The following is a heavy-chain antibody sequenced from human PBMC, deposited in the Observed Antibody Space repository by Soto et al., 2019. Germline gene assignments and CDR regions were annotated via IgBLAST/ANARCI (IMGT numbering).Heavy chain of an antibody. D-gene: IGHD3-10*01. CDR1: GYSFSFYG. J-gene: IGHJ4*02. V-gene: IGHV1-69*04. Sequence: SVKDSCKASGYSFSFYGINWVRQAPGLGLEWMGRFNPILSMSNSALRFQGRVTLTADKSTSTAYMVLSSLRSDDTAVYYCATSFGSGYRAFDYWGQGVLVTVSS. CDR2: FNPILSMS. CDR3: ATSFGSGYRAFDY.